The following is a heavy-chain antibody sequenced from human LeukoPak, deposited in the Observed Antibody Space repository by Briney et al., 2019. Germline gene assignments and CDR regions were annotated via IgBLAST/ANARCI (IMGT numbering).Heavy chain of an antibody. CDR1: GGSFSGYY. CDR2: INHSGST. V-gene: IGHV4-34*01. Sequence: PSETLSLTCAVYGGSFSGYYWSWIRQPPGKGLEWIGEINHSGSTNYNPSLKSRVTISVDTSKNQFSLKLSSVTAADTAVYYCARYLNSGSYYFDYWGQGTLVTVPS. D-gene: IGHD1-26*01. CDR3: ARYLNSGSYYFDY. J-gene: IGHJ4*02.